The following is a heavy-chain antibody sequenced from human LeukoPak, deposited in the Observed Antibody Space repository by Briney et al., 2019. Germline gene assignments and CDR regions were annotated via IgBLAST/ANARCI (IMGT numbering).Heavy chain of an antibody. Sequence: SETLSLTCTVSGGSISSYYWSWIRQPPGKGLEWIGYIYYSGSTNYNPSLKSRVTISVDTSKNQFSLKLSSVTAADTAVYYCVREGGPWYYFDYWGQGTLATVSS. J-gene: IGHJ4*02. D-gene: IGHD2-8*02. CDR3: VREGGPWYYFDY. CDR2: IYYSGST. V-gene: IGHV4-59*01. CDR1: GGSISSYY.